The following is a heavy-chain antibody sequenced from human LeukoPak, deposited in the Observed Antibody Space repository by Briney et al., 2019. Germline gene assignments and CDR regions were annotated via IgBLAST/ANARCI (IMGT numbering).Heavy chain of an antibody. J-gene: IGHJ5*02. Sequence: ASVKVSCKASGYTFTSYIMHWVRQAPGQRLEWMGWINAGNGNTKYSQKFQGRVTITRDTSASTAYMELSSLRSEDTAVYYCARGVGARPTGNWFDPWGQGTLVTVPS. CDR2: INAGNGNT. V-gene: IGHV1-3*01. CDR1: GYTFTSYI. D-gene: IGHD3-9*01. CDR3: ARGVGARPTGNWFDP.